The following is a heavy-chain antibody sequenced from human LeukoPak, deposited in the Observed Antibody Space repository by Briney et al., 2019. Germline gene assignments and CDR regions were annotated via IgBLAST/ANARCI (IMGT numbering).Heavy chain of an antibody. CDR1: GYSFTRYW. D-gene: IGHD6-19*01. CDR3: ARHRGSSGWYVVDY. Sequence: GESLKISCQGSGYSFTRYWIGWVRQLPGKGLEWMGIIYPGDSDTRYSPSFQGQVTISADKSISTAYLQWSSLKASDTAMYYCARHRGSSGWYVVDYWGQGTLVTVSS. V-gene: IGHV5-51*01. CDR2: IYPGDSDT. J-gene: IGHJ4*02.